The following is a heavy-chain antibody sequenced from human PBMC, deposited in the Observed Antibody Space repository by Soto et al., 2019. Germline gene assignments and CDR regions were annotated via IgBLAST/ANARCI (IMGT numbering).Heavy chain of an antibody. CDR3: ASLHDSSGYSVIEFFDFDY. CDR2: IYYSGST. CDR1: GGSISSSSYS. D-gene: IGHD3-22*01. V-gene: IGHV4-39*01. J-gene: IGHJ4*02. Sequence: SETLSLTCTVSGGSISSSSYSGGWIRQPPGKGLEWIGSIYYSGSTYYNPSLKSRVTISVDTSKNQFSLKLSSVTAADTAVYYCASLHDSSGYSVIEFFDFDYWGQGTLVTVSS.